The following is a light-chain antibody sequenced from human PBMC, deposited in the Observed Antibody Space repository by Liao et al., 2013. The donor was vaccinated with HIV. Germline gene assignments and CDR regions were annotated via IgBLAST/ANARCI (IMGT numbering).Light chain of an antibody. CDR2: QDN. Sequence: SYELTQPPSVSVSPGQTASITCSGDKLGDKYACWYQQKPGQSPVLVIYQDNKRPSGIPERFSGSNSGNTATLTVSGTQAMDEADYYCQAWDNSTPEVFGGGTKLTVL. CDR1: KLGDKY. CDR3: QAWDNSTPEV. V-gene: IGLV3-1*01. J-gene: IGLJ3*02.